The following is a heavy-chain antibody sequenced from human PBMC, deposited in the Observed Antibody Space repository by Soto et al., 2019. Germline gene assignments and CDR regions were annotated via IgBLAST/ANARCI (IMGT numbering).Heavy chain of an antibody. CDR1: GFTFSMSA. D-gene: IGHD6-6*01. V-gene: IGHV3-23*01. CDR3: ATVHSTSRSFDY. Sequence: EVQLLESGGGLVQPGGSLRLSCAASGFTFSMSAMTWVRQAPGKGLEWVSTTGLNGRTTYYADSVKGRFIVSRDNSKNTLDLHMSSLRAEDTAVYYCATVHSTSRSFDYWGQGTLVTVSS. CDR2: TGLNGRTT. J-gene: IGHJ4*02.